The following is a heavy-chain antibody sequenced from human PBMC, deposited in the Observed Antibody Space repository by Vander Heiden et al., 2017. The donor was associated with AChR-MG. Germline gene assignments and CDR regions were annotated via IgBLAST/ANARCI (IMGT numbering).Heavy chain of an antibody. CDR3: ASGSGSRGGWYFDL. J-gene: IGHJ2*01. Sequence: QVQLVESGGGVVQPGRSLRLSCAASGFTFGSYAMHWVRQAPGKGLEWVAVISYDGSNKYYADSVKGRFTISRDNSKNTLYLQMNSLRAEDTAVYYCASGSGSRGGWYFDLWGRGTLVTVSS. D-gene: IGHD1-26*01. V-gene: IGHV3-30-3*01. CDR2: ISYDGSNK. CDR1: GFTFGSYA.